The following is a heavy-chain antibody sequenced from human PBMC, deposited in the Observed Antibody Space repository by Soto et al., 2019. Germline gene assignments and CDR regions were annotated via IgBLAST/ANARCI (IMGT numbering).Heavy chain of an antibody. J-gene: IGHJ4*02. CDR3: ARGPIVANLDY. D-gene: IGHD5-12*01. CDR2: VWYDGTNK. Sequence: QVQLVESGGGVVKPGRSLRLSCAASGFTFSDYGMHWVRQAPGKGLEYVAVVWYDGTNKYYADSVKGRFTISRDNSKNTLYLQMNSLRAEDTAVYYCARGPIVANLDYWGQGTLVTVSS. V-gene: IGHV3-33*01. CDR1: GFTFSDYG.